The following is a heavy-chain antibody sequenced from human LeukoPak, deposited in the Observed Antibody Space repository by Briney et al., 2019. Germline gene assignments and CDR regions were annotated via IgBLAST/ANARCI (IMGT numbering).Heavy chain of an antibody. Sequence: PSETLSLTCTVAGGSISSYYWSWIRQPPRKGLEWIGYIYYSGSTNYNPSLKSRVTISVDTSKNQFSLKLSSVTAADTAVYYCARESSSGSYQFDYWGQGTLVTVSS. CDR1: GGSISSYY. CDR2: IYYSGST. D-gene: IGHD1-26*01. J-gene: IGHJ4*02. V-gene: IGHV4-59*01. CDR3: ARESSSGSYQFDY.